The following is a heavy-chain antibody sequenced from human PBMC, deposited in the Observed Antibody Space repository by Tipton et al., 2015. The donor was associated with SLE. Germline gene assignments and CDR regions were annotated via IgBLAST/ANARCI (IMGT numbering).Heavy chain of an antibody. Sequence: TLSLTCTVSLYSIGSGFYWDWVRQPPGKGLQWIGDISQSRGTNYNPSLKSRVTISLDTSKNQFSLKLSSVTAADTAVYYCARDPNGGYGSFDYWGLGALVTVSS. CDR1: LYSIGSGFY. D-gene: IGHD7-27*01. CDR3: ARDPNGGYGSFDY. V-gene: IGHV4-38-2*02. J-gene: IGHJ4*02. CDR2: ISQSRGT.